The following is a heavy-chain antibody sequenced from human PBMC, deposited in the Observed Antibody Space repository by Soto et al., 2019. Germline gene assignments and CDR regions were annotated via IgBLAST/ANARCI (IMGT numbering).Heavy chain of an antibody. V-gene: IGHV1-69*12. CDR2: IIPIFGTA. CDR3: ARKDGMVTAIQASWYFDL. CDR1: GGTFSSYA. Sequence: QVQLVQSGAEVKKPGSSVKVSCKASGGTFSSYAISWVRQAPGQGLEWMGGIIPIFGTANYAQKFQGRVTIIAYESTSTAYMELSSLRSEDTAVYYCARKDGMVTAIQASWYFDLWGRGTLVTVSS. D-gene: IGHD2-21*02. J-gene: IGHJ2*01.